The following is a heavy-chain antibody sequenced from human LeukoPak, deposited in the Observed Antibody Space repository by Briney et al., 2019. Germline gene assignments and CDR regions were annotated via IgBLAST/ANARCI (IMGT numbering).Heavy chain of an antibody. Sequence: SETLSLTCFVSGVSVSPYHWTWIRQSAGAGLEWIGRVYSNGSSTYNPSLKTRVAISVDTSNNQVSLRLTSVTAADTAVYFCARDNQRTSKGPPPRQYYLGLDVWGQGTTVTVSS. CDR1: GVSVSPYH. D-gene: IGHD1-7*01. J-gene: IGHJ6*02. V-gene: IGHV4-4*07. CDR2: VYSNGSS. CDR3: ARDNQRTSKGPPPRQYYLGLDV.